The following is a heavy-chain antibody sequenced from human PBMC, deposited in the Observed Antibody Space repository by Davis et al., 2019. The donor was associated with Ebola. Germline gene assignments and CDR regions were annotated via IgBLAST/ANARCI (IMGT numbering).Heavy chain of an antibody. D-gene: IGHD2-2*01. V-gene: IGHV1-2*02. Sequence: ASALVSCKAFSYTFIYYYINWVRQTPGHGLEWMGRINPKSGATTYAQRFQGRVTMTRDTSSGTAYMDLGSLKSDDTAVYYCARGPAANAPLDYWGQGTLVTVSS. CDR3: ARGPAANAPLDY. CDR1: SYTFIYYY. CDR2: INPKSGAT. J-gene: IGHJ4*02.